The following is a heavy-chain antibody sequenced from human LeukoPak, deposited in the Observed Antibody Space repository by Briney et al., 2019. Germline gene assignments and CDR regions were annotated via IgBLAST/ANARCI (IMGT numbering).Heavy chain of an antibody. CDR1: GYTFTSYA. J-gene: IGHJ5*02. D-gene: IGHD5-18*01. Sequence: ASVKVSCKASGYTFTSYAIHWVRQAPGQRLEWMGWINTGNGNTKYSQKFQGRVTVTRDTSASTAYMELSGLRSEDTAVYYCARCGYSDGWSCDHWGQGALVTVSS. V-gene: IGHV1-3*04. CDR3: ARCGYSDGWSCDH. CDR2: INTGNGNT.